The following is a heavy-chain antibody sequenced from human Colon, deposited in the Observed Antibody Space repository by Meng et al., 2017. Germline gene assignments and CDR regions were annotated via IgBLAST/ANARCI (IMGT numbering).Heavy chain of an antibody. Sequence: SETLSLTCAVSGGSISSSNWWSWVRQPPGKGLEWSGEIYHSGSTNYNPSLKSRVTISVDKSKNQFSLKLSSVTAADTAVYYCARRADIVVGTATTPDAFDIWGQGTMVTVSS. J-gene: IGHJ3*02. D-gene: IGHD2-21*02. V-gene: IGHV4-4*02. CDR3: ARRADIVVGTATTPDAFDI. CDR2: IYHSGST. CDR1: GGSISSSNW.